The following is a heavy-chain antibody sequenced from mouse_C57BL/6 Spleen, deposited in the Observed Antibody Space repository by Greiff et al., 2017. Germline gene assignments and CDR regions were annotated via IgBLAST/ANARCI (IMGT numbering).Heavy chain of an antibody. D-gene: IGHD2-5*01. CDR1: GYTFTGYW. J-gene: IGHJ2*01. CDR2: IFPGSGRT. Sequence: QVQLQQSGAELMKPGASVKLSCKATGYTFTGYWIEWVKQRPGHGLAWIGEIFPGSGRTTYNEKFKGKATFTADTSSNTAYMQLSSLTTEDSAIYYCARNSNYLPYFDYWGQGTTLTVSS. V-gene: IGHV1-9*01. CDR3: ARNSNYLPYFDY.